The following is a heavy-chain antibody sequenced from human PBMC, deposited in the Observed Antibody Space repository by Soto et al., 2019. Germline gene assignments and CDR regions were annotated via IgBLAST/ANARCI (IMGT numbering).Heavy chain of an antibody. CDR1: GFTFSSYG. D-gene: IGHD5-12*01. CDR2: ISYDGSNK. J-gene: IGHJ4*02. Sequence: QVQLVESGGGVVQSGRSLRLSCAASGFTFSSYGMHWVRQAPGKGLEWVAVISYDGSNKYYADSVKGRFTISRDNSKNTLYLQMNSLRAEDTAVYYCAKGSRDGYNYLVDYWGQGTLVTVSS. V-gene: IGHV3-30*18. CDR3: AKGSRDGYNYLVDY.